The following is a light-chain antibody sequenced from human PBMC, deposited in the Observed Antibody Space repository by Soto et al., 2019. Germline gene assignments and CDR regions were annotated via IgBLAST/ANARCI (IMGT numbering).Light chain of an antibody. V-gene: IGLV2-14*01. CDR2: DVS. CDR3: SSYTGRSTYV. J-gene: IGLJ1*01. Sequence: QSALTQPASVSGSPGQSITISCTGTSRDVGGYNYVSWYQQYPGKAPKLMIYDVSNRPSGVSNRFSGSKSGNTASLTISGLQAEDESDYYCSSYTGRSTYVFGTGTKVTVL. CDR1: SRDVGGYNY.